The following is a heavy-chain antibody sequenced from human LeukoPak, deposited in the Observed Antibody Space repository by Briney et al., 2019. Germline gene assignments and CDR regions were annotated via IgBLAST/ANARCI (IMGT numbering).Heavy chain of an antibody. CDR1: GFTFSSYG. CDR2: ISYDGSNK. V-gene: IGHV3-30*18. J-gene: IGHJ4*02. D-gene: IGHD3-16*02. Sequence: GRSLRLSCAASGFTFSSYGMHWVRQAPGKGLEWVAVISYDGSNKYYADSVKGRFTISRDNSKNTLYLQMNSLRAEDTAVYYCAKDRYAYIWGSYPMAPDYWGQGTLVTVSS. CDR3: AKDRYAYIWGSYPMAPDY.